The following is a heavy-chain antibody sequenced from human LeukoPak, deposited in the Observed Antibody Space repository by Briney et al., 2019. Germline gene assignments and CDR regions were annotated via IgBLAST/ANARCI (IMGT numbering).Heavy chain of an antibody. J-gene: IGHJ4*02. CDR2: ISSSSSYI. CDR1: GFTFSSYG. CDR3: ARGDDSGSDFDY. D-gene: IGHD1-26*01. V-gene: IGHV3-21*01. Sequence: GGSLRLSCAASGFTFSSYGMNWVRQAPGKGLEWVSSISSSSSYIYYADSVKGRFTISRDNAKNSLYLQMNSLRAEDTAVYYCARGDDSGSDFDYWGQGTLVTVSS.